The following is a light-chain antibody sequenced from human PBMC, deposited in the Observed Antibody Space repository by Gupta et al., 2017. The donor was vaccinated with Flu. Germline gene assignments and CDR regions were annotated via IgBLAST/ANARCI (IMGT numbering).Light chain of an antibody. V-gene: IGLV6-57*01. CDR1: TGRIATTY. Sequence: NFMLTQPTPVSLSPGKTVTISCTRSTGRIATTYVRWYQQRPGSSPSTVIFEDNRRPSGVPDRFSGSIDSSSNSASLTFSGLKTQDGAHYFCESYDSVTTDVVFGGGTKLTVL. CDR3: ESYDSVTTDVV. CDR2: EDN. J-gene: IGLJ2*01.